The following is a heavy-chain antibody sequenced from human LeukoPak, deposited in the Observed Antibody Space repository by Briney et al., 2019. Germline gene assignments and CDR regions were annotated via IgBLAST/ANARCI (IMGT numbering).Heavy chain of an antibody. CDR1: GFTFSSYA. D-gene: IGHD1-26*01. CDR3: ARELVVGASGY. CDR2: ISYDGSNK. Sequence: GGSLRLSCAASGFTFSSYAMHWVRQAPGKGLEWVAVISYDGSNKYYADSVKGRFTISRDNSKNTLYLQMNSLRAEDTAVYYCARELVVGASGYWGQGTLVTVSS. V-gene: IGHV3-30*14. J-gene: IGHJ4*02.